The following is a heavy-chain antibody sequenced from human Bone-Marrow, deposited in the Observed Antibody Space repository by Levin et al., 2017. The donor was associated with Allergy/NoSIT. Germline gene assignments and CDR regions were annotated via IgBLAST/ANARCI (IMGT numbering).Heavy chain of an antibody. CDR2: IIPTFRTE. D-gene: IGHD6-19*01. CDR1: EGALTNPA. V-gene: IGHV1-69*13. J-gene: IGHJ4*02. CDR3: ARASQWLVPDF. Sequence: AASVKVSCKASEGALTNPAISWVRQAPGQGLEWMGGIIPTFRTENYAQKFQGRLTISADAATSTAYMELSSLRFEDTAVYYCARASQWLVPDFWGQGTLVTVS.